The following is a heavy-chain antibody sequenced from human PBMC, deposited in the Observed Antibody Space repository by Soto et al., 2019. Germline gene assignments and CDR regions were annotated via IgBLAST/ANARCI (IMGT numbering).Heavy chain of an antibody. CDR3: VRDSHGDY. CDR1: GFTFSKYW. V-gene: IGHV3-74*01. Sequence: EVQLVESGGGLVQPGGSLRLSCAGSGFTFSKYWMHWVRQAPGKGLEWVSRIDHDGTTDYADSVRGRFTISRDNAENTLYLQMNSLRPEDTAVYYCVRDSHGDYWGQGTLVTVSS. CDR2: IDHDGTT. J-gene: IGHJ4*02.